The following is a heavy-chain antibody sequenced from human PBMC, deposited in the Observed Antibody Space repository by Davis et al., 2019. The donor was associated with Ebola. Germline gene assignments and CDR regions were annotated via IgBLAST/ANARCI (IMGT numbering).Heavy chain of an antibody. J-gene: IGHJ4*02. CDR3: TSTVAGTDLDY. CDR2: IRSKANSYAT. V-gene: IGHV3-73*01. CDR1: GFTFTGSA. D-gene: IGHD6-19*01. Sequence: GGSLRPSCAALGFTFTGSATHWVRQASGNGLEWVGRIRSKANSYATAYAASVKGRFTISRDDSKNTAYLQMNSLKTEDTAVYYCTSTVAGTDLDYWGQGTLVTVSS.